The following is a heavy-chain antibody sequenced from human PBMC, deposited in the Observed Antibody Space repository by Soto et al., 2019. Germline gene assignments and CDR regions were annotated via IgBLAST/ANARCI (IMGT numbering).Heavy chain of an antibody. Sequence: SETLSLTCAVYGGSFSGYCWSWIRQPPGKGLEWIGEINHSGRTNYNPSLKSRVTISVDTSKSQFSLKLSSVTAADTAVYYCARGRKYYDFWSGYSHPLYYFNYWGQGTLVTVSS. J-gene: IGHJ4*02. CDR3: ARGRKYYDFWSGYSHPLYYFNY. CDR2: INHSGRT. CDR1: GGSFSGYC. D-gene: IGHD3-3*01. V-gene: IGHV4-34*01.